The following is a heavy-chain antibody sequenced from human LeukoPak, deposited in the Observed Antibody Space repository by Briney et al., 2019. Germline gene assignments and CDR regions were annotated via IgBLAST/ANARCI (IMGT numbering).Heavy chain of an antibody. CDR1: GFTLSSYG. CDR2: IWYDGSNK. J-gene: IGHJ4*02. D-gene: IGHD6-19*01. V-gene: IGHV3-33*01. Sequence: PGRSLRLSCAASGFTLSSYGMHWVRQAPGKGLEWVAVIWYDGSNKYYADSVKGRFTISRDNSKNTLYLQMNSLRAEDTAVYYCARVEYSSGWPLDYWGQGTLVTVSS. CDR3: ARVEYSSGWPLDY.